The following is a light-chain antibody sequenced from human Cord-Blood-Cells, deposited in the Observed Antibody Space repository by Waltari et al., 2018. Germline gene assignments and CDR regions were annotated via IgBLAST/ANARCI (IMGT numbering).Light chain of an antibody. CDR2: KDS. Sequence: SYELTQPPSVSVSPGQTARSTCSGDALPKQYAYCYQQKPGQAPVLVIYKDSERPSGIPERFSGSSSGTTVTLTISGVQAEDEADYYCQSADSSGTYVFGTGTKVTVL. CDR1: ALPKQY. CDR3: QSADSSGTYV. V-gene: IGLV3-25*03. J-gene: IGLJ1*01.